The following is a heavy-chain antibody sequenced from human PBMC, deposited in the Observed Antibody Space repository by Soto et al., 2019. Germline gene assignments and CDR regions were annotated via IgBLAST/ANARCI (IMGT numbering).Heavy chain of an antibody. CDR3: ARTSQSYYDILTGYYNYYYYGMDV. CDR2: INAGNGNT. V-gene: IGHV1-3*01. CDR1: GYAFTSYA. D-gene: IGHD3-9*01. J-gene: IGHJ6*02. Sequence: GASVKVSCKASGYAFTSYAMHWVRQAPGQRLEWMGWINAGNGNTKYSQKFQGRVTITRDTSASTAYMELSSLRSEETAVYYCARTSQSYYDILTGYYNYYYYGMDVWGQGTTVTVSS.